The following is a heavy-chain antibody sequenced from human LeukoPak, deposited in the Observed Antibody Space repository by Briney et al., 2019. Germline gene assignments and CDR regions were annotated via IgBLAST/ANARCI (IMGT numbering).Heavy chain of an antibody. D-gene: IGHD5-12*01. CDR3: ARDYKWLRFYYFDY. CDR1: GFTFSDYY. Sequence: PGGSLRLSCAASGFTFSDYYMSWIRQAPGKGLEWVSYIGSSGSTIYYADSVKGRFTISRDNAKNSLYLQMNSLRAEDTAVYYCARDYKWLRFYYFDYWGQGTLVTVSS. J-gene: IGHJ4*02. CDR2: IGSSGSTI. V-gene: IGHV3-11*01.